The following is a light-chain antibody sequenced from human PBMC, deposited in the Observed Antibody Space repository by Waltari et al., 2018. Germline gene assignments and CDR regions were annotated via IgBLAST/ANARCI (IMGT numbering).Light chain of an antibody. V-gene: IGLV2-8*01. CDR1: SSDVGGYDP. CDR3: TSYTPIPTFVL. J-gene: IGLJ2*01. CDR2: EVH. Sequence: HSALTQPPSASGSPGQSVTISCTGSSSDVGGYDPVSWYQQYPGRPPRLLIYEVHTPPSGVPDRFSASKSGDTASLTVSGLRAEDEAHYYCTSYTPIPTFVLFGGGTKLTVL.